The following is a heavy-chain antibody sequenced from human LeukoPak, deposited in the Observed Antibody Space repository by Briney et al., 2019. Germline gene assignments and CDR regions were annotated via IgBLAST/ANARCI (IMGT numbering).Heavy chain of an antibody. CDR2: ISAYNGNT. J-gene: IGHJ4*02. CDR3: ARLSIAAPLDY. Sequence: GASVKVSCKASGYTFTSYAISWVRQAPGQRLEWMGWISAYNGNTDYAQKLQGRVTMTTDTSTSTAYMELRSLRSDDTAVYYCARLSIAAPLDYWGQGTLVTVSS. V-gene: IGHV1-18*01. CDR1: GYTFTSYA. D-gene: IGHD6-6*01.